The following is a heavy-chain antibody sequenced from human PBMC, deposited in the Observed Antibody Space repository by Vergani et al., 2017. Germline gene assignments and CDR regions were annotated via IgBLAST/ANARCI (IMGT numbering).Heavy chain of an antibody. Sequence: QVQLQESGPGLVKPSQTLSLTRTVSGGSISSGSYYWSWIRQPAGKGLEWIGRIYTSGGTNYNPSLRSRVTISVDTSKNQFSLKLSSVTAADTAVYYCARGERIFDIWGQGTMVTVSS. J-gene: IGHJ3*02. CDR1: GGSISSGSYY. CDR2: IYTSGGT. V-gene: IGHV4-61*02. CDR3: ARGERIFDI. D-gene: IGHD1-1*01.